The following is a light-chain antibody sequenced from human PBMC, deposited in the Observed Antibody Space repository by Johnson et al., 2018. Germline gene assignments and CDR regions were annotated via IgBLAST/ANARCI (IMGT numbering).Light chain of an antibody. CDR3: GTWDSSLSAGNV. Sequence: QSVLTQPPSVSAAPGQKVTISCSGSSSNIGNNYVSWYQQLPGTAPTLLIYENNKRPSGIPDRFSGSQSGTSATLGITGLQTGDEADYYCGTWDSSLSAGNVFGTGTKVTVL. CDR1: SSNIGNNY. V-gene: IGLV1-51*02. CDR2: ENN. J-gene: IGLJ1*01.